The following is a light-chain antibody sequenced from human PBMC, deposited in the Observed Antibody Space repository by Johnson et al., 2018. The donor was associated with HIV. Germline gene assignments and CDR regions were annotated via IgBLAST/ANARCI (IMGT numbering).Light chain of an antibody. V-gene: IGLV1-51*01. J-gene: IGLJ1*01. CDR1: SSNIGINY. CDR2: DNN. Sequence: QSVLTQPPSVSAAPGQKVTISCSGSSSNIGINYVSWFQQLPGTAPKLLIYDNNKRPSGIPDRFSGSKSGTSATLGITGLQTGDDADYYCGTWDSSVSAYVIATGTKVTVL. CDR3: GTWDSSVSAYV.